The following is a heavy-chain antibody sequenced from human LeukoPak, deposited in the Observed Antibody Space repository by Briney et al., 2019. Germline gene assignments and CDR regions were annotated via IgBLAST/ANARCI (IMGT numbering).Heavy chain of an antibody. D-gene: IGHD2-2*01. J-gene: IGHJ5*02. CDR2: IYYSGST. CDR3: AREVGHPGYCSSTSCYALNWFDP. Sequence: SETLSLTCTVSGGSISSSSYYWGWIRQPPGKGLEWIWSIYYSGSTYYNPSLKSRVTISVDTSKNQFSLKLSAVTAADTVVYYCAREVGHPGYCSSTSCYALNWFDPWGQGTLVTVSS. CDR1: GGSISSSSYY. V-gene: IGHV4-39*07.